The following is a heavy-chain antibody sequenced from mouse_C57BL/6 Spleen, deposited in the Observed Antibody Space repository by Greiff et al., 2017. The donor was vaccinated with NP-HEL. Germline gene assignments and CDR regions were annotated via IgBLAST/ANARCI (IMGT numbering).Heavy chain of an antibody. D-gene: IGHD3-2*02. J-gene: IGHJ3*01. Sequence: QVQLQQPGAELVKPGASVKMSCKASGYTFTSYWITWVKQRPGQGLEWIGDIYPGSGSPNYNEKFKSKATLTVDTSSSTAYMQLSSLTSEDSAVYYCARRVTAQATFAYWGQGTLVTVSA. V-gene: IGHV1-55*01. CDR2: IYPGSGSP. CDR1: GYTFTSYW. CDR3: ARRVTAQATFAY.